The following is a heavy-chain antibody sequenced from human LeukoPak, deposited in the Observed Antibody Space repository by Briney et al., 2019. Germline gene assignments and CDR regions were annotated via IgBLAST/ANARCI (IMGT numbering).Heavy chain of an antibody. D-gene: IGHD3-22*01. CDR2: IYTSGST. CDR1: GGSISSYY. V-gene: IGHV4-4*07. CDR3: ASMKYYYDSSGYYPRFDY. J-gene: IGHJ4*02. Sequence: SETLSLTCTVSGGSISSYYWSWIRQPAGKGLEWIGRIYTSGSTNYNPSLKSRVTMSVDTSKNQFSLKLSSVTAADTAVYYCASMKYYYDSSGYYPRFDYWGQGTLVTVSS.